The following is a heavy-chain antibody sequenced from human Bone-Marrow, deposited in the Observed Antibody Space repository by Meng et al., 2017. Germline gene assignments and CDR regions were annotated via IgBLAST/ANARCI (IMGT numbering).Heavy chain of an antibody. V-gene: IGHV3-33*08. CDR3: ARDGSVRQWLVPTVGFDY. CDR2: IWYDGSNK. D-gene: IGHD6-19*01. Sequence: GGSLRLSCAASGFTFSSYSMNWVRQAPGKGLEWVAVIWYDGSNKYYADSVKGRFTISRDNSKNTLYLQMNSLRAEDTAVYYCARDGSVRQWLVPTVGFDYWGQGTLVTVSS. CDR1: GFTFSSYS. J-gene: IGHJ4*02.